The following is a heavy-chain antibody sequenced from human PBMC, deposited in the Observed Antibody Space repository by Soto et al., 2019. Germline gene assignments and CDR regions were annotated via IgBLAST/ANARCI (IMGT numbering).Heavy chain of an antibody. CDR3: ARSNKNIVVVPAAIELDY. CDR2: IIPIFGTA. CDR1: GGTFSSYA. J-gene: IGHJ4*02. D-gene: IGHD2-2*02. V-gene: IGHV1-69*01. Sequence: QVQLVQSGAEVKKPGSSVKVSCKASGGTFSSYAISWVRQAPGQGLEWMGGIIPIFGTANYAQKFQGRVTITADESTSTAYMELSSLTSEDTAVYYCARSNKNIVVVPAAIELDYWGQGTLVTVSS.